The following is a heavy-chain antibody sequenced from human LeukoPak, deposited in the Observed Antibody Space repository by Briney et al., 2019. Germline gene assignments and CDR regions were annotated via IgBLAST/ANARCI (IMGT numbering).Heavy chain of an antibody. D-gene: IGHD5-12*01. CDR3: ARGSARYSGYGGYYYGMDV. CDR1: GGSISSYY. CDR2: LYTSGST. V-gene: IGHV4-4*07. J-gene: IGHJ6*02. Sequence: PSETLSLTCNVSGGSISSYYWSWIRQPAGKGLEWIGRLYTSGSTNFNPSLKSRVTMSRDTSKNQFSLKLSSVTAADTAVYYCARGSARYSGYGGYYYGMDVWGQGTTVTVSS.